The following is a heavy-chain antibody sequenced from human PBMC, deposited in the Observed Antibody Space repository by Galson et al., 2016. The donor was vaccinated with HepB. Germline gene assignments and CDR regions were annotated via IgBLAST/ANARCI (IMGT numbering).Heavy chain of an antibody. CDR3: ARGSSYGYNWFNP. Sequence: SETLSLTCGVYGRSFSGYYWSWIRQSPGKGLEWIGETNQSGTTKYNPSLRSRVTISVDTSKNQFSLKLSSVTAADTAVYFCARGSSYGYNWFNPWGQGTPVTVSS. D-gene: IGHD5-18*01. V-gene: IGHV4-34*01. CDR2: TNQSGTT. J-gene: IGHJ5*02. CDR1: GRSFSGYY.